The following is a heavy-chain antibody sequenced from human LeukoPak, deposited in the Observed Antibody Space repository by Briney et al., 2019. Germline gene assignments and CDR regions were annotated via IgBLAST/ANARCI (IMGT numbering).Heavy chain of an antibody. J-gene: IGHJ4*02. CDR3: ANTEYQRLGTDY. Sequence: GGSLRLSCAASGFTFSDYYMSWLRQAPGKRLEWVSYISSDTSIIYYADSVKGRFTISRDNAKNSPYLQMNSLRTDDTAVYYCANTEYQRLGTDYWGQGTLVTVSS. V-gene: IGHV3-11*04. D-gene: IGHD6-25*01. CDR2: ISSDTSII. CDR1: GFTFSDYY.